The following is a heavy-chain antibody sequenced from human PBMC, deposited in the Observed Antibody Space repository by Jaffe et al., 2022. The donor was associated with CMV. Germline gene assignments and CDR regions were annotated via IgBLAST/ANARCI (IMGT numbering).Heavy chain of an antibody. D-gene: IGHD1-20*01. CDR2: ISYDGSNK. J-gene: IGHJ4*02. CDR1: GFTFSSYG. CDR3: AKDYSAGNWNPNPNFDY. V-gene: IGHV3-30*18. Sequence: QVQLVESGGGVVQPGRSLRLSCAASGFTFSSYGMHWVRQAPGKGLEWVAVISYDGSNKYYADSVKGRFTISRDNSKNTLYLQMNSLRAEDTAVYYCAKDYSAGNWNPNPNFDYWGQGTLVTVSS.